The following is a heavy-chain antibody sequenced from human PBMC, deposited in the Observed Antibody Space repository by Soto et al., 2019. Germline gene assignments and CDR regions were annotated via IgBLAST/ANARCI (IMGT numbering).Heavy chain of an antibody. V-gene: IGHV3-23*01. J-gene: IGHJ5*02. CDR3: AKDSVHNLYRTSSLEDCFGP. CDR1: GFIFENFG. D-gene: IGHD6-6*01. Sequence: GGSLRLSCAASGFIFENFGMSWVRQAPGKGLEWISSISGSGFKKYYADSVKGRFTISRDNSKNTVWLQMNSLRAADSSVYYCAKDSVHNLYRTSSLEDCFGPWGQGTLVTVSS. CDR2: ISGSGFKK.